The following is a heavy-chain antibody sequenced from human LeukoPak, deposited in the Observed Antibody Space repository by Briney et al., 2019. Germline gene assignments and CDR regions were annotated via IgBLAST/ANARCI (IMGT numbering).Heavy chain of an antibody. J-gene: IGHJ4*02. CDR1: GFSLSTSGMR. CDR3: ARIRGGSALYFDY. CDR2: IDWDDDK. D-gene: IGHD3-16*01. V-gene: IGHV2-70*04. Sequence: ASGPTLVNPTQTLTLTCTFSGFSLSTSGMRVSWIRQPPGKALEWLARIDWDDDKFYSTSLKTRLTISKDTSKHQVVLTMPNMDPVDTATYYCARIRGGSALYFDYWGQGTLVTVSS.